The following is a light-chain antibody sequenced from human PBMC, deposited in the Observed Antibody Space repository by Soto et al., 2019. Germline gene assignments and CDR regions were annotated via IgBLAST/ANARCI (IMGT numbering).Light chain of an antibody. CDR3: QQSYSTPIT. CDR2: AAS. Sequence: DIQMTQSPSSLSASVGDRVTITCRASQTISRNLNWYQQKPGKAPKLLIYAASSLQSGVPSTFSGSGSGTDFTLTINSLQPEDFATYYCQQSYSTPITFGPGTKVDIK. CDR1: QTISRN. J-gene: IGKJ3*01. V-gene: IGKV1-39*01.